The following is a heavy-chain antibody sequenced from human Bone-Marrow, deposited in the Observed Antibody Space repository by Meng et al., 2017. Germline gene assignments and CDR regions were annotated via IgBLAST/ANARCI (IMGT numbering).Heavy chain of an antibody. CDR1: GFTFSNAW. V-gene: IGHV3-15*01. CDR3: TTVWFGELFRGY. D-gene: IGHD3-10*01. CDR2: IKSKTDGGTT. J-gene: IGHJ4*02. Sequence: GESLKISCAASGFTFSNAWMSWVRQAPGKGLEWVGRIKSKTDGGTTDYAAPVKGRFTISRNDSKNTLYLQMNTLKTEDTAVYYCTTVWFGELFRGYWGQGTRVTVSS.